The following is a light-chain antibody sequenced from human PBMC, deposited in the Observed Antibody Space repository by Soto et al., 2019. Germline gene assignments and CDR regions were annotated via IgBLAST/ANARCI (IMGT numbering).Light chain of an antibody. J-gene: IGKJ4*01. Sequence: DIQMTQSPSTLFASVGDRVTISCRASQSVSAWLAWYQQKPGKAPKLLISDASSLKSGVPSRFSGSGYGTEFTLTISSLQPEDFATYYCQQYSSYSLTFGGGTKVDIK. CDR3: QQYSSYSLT. V-gene: IGKV1-5*01. CDR1: QSVSAW. CDR2: DAS.